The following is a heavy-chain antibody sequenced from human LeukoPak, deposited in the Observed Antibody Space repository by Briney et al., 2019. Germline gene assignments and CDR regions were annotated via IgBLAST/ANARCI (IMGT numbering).Heavy chain of an antibody. CDR1: GDSVSINSAA. J-gene: IGHJ2*01. Sequence: SQTLSLTCAISGDSVSINSAAWNWIRQSPSRGLEWLGRTYYRSRWYNDYAVSVKSRITINPDTSKNQFSLQLNSVTPEDTAVYYCARGSLAGTNRYFDLWGRGTLVTVSS. D-gene: IGHD6-19*01. CDR2: TYYRSRWYN. V-gene: IGHV6-1*01. CDR3: ARGSLAGTNRYFDL.